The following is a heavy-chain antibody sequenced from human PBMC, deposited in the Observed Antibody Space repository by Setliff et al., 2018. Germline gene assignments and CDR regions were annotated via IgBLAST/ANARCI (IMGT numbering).Heavy chain of an antibody. D-gene: IGHD2-15*01. J-gene: IGHJ6*02. Sequence: GGSLRLSCAASGFTFSSYSMNWVRQAPGKGLEWVSYISSSSSTIYYADSVKGLFTISRDNAKNSLYLQMNSLRSEDTAVYYCTRDYGFCSGGSCSYYGMDVWGQGTTVTAP. V-gene: IGHV3-48*01. CDR1: GFTFSSYS. CDR3: TRDYGFCSGGSCSYYGMDV. CDR2: ISSSSSTI.